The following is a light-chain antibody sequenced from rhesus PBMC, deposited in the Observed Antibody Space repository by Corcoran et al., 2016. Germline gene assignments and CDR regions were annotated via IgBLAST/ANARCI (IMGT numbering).Light chain of an antibody. CDR3: QQGYGAPYS. CDR1: QVINNA. V-gene: IGKV1-33*01. Sequence: DIQMSQSPSSLSASVGDTVTITCRASQVINNALAWYQQRPGKSPKLLIYGASHLKSGVPSRFSRSISGTDFTLTVSSLQPEDFATYYCQQGYGAPYSFGQGTKVEIK. CDR2: GAS. J-gene: IGKJ2*01.